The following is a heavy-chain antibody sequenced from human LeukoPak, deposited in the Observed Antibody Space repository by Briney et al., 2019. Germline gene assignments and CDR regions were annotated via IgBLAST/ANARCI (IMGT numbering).Heavy chain of an antibody. CDR3: AKDRQQLVTA. Sequence: GGSLRLSCAASGFTFSSYGMHWVRQAPGKGLEWVAFIRYDGSNEYYADSVKGRFTISRDNSKNTLYLQMNSLRAEDTAVYYCAKDRQQLVTAWGQGTLVTVSS. V-gene: IGHV3-30*02. J-gene: IGHJ5*02. CDR2: IRYDGSNE. CDR1: GFTFSSYG. D-gene: IGHD6-13*01.